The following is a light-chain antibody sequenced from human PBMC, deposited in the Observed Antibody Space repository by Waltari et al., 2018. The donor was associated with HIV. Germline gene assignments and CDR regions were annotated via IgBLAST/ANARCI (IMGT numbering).Light chain of an antibody. V-gene: IGKV3-15*01. CDR2: DAS. J-gene: IGKJ1*01. CDR1: QSISNK. CDR3: HRYNNWPRRT. Sequence: IVMTPSPATVSVPPGARVTLSCRASQSISNKLGWYQQKPGQAPRLVMDDASTRATGLPARFSGSGSGTESTLTISRLQYEDFAVYYCHRYNNWPRRTFGQGTKVEIK.